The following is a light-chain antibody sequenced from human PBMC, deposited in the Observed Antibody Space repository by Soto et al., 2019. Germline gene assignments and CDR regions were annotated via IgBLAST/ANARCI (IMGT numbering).Light chain of an antibody. CDR2: DAS. V-gene: IGKV3-20*01. CDR1: QSVSNNY. J-gene: IGKJ3*01. CDR3: QQHFGSPFT. Sequence: EIVLTQSPGTLSLSPGERATLSCRASQSVSNNYLAWYQQKPGQAPRLLIHDASSRATGIPDRFSGSGSGTDFTLSISRLEPDDFAVYYCQQHFGSPFTFGPGTKVEIE.